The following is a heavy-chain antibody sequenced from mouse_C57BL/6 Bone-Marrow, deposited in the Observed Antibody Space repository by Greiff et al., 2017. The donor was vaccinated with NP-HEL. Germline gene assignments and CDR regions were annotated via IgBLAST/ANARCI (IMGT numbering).Heavy chain of an antibody. V-gene: IGHV5-6*01. CDR3: ARQMDYYGSRLDY. CDR1: GFTFSSYG. J-gene: IGHJ2*01. Sequence: EVQLVESGGDLVKPGGSLKLSCAASGFTFSSYGMSWVRQTPDKRLEWVATISSGGSYTYYPDSVKGRFTISRDNAKNTLYLQMSSLKSEDTAMYYCARQMDYYGSRLDYWGQGTTLTVSS. D-gene: IGHD1-1*01. CDR2: ISSGGSYT.